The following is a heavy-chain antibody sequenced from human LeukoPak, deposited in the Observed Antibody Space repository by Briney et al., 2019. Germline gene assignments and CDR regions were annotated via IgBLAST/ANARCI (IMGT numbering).Heavy chain of an antibody. CDR3: ARVVRGLGWFDP. CDR2: MNPNTGNT. Sequence: ASVKVSYKASGYTFTSYDINWVRQATGQGLEWMGWMNPNTGNTFYAQKFQGRVTMTRNTSISTAYMELSSLRSDDTAVYYCARVVRGLGWFDPWGQGTLVTVSS. D-gene: IGHD3-10*01. V-gene: IGHV1-8*02. CDR1: GYTFTSYD. J-gene: IGHJ5*02.